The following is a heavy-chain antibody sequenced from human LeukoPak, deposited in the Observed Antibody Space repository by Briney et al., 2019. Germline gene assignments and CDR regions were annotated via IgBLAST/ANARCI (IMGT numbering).Heavy chain of an antibody. D-gene: IGHD6-13*01. CDR1: GYTFTSYA. Sequence: GASVKVSCKASGYTFTSYAMHWVRQAPGQRLEWMGWINAGNGNTKYSQEFQGRVTITRDTSASTAYMELSSLRSEDVAVYYCARGSSWDNNWFDPWGQGTLVTVSS. J-gene: IGHJ5*02. CDR3: ARGSSWDNNWFDP. CDR2: INAGNGNT. V-gene: IGHV1-3*03.